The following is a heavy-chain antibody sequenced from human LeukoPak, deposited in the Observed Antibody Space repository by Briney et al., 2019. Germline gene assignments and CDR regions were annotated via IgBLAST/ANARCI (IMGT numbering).Heavy chain of an antibody. Sequence: ETLSLTCTVYGGSFSGYYWSWIRQPPGKGLEWIGEINHSGSTNYNPSLKSRVTISVDTSKNQFSLKLSSVTAADTAVYYCARVHEIQLWSIYYYYGMDVWGQGTTVTVSS. CDR3: ARVHEIQLWSIYYYYGMDV. CDR1: GGSFSGYY. CDR2: INHSGST. D-gene: IGHD5-18*01. J-gene: IGHJ6*02. V-gene: IGHV4-34*01.